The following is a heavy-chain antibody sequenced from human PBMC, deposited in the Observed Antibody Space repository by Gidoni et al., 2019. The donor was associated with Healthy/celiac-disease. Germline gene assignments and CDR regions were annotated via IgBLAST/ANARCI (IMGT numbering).Heavy chain of an antibody. V-gene: IGHV3-21*01. CDR2: ISSSSSYI. CDR1: GFTFSSHS. J-gene: IGHJ4*02. CDR3: ARGGVGATTQDY. D-gene: IGHD1-26*01. Sequence: EVQLVESGGGLVKPGGSLRLSCAASGFTFSSHSMNWFRQAPGKGLEWVSSISSSSSYIYYADSVKGRFTISRDNAKNSLYLQMNSLRAEDTAVYYCARGGVGATTQDYWGQGTLVTVSS.